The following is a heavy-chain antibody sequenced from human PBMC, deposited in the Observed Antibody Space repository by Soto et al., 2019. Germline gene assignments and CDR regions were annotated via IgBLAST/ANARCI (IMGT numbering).Heavy chain of an antibody. CDR1: GFTFSSYG. Sequence: QVQLVESGGGVVQPGRSLRLSCAASGFTFSSYGMHWVRQAPGKGLEWVAVIWYDGSNKYYADSVKGRFTISRDNSKNTLYVQMNSLRAEDTAVYYCARDRVGDYMWGSYRYFDYWGQGTLVTVSS. CDR3: ARDRVGDYMWGSYRYFDY. D-gene: IGHD3-16*02. J-gene: IGHJ4*02. CDR2: IWYDGSNK. V-gene: IGHV3-33*01.